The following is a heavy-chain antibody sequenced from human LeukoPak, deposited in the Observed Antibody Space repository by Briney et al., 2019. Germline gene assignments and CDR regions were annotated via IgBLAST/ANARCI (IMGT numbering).Heavy chain of an antibody. J-gene: IGHJ4*02. V-gene: IGHV3-23*01. CDR3: APDPNKWLRNY. CDR1: GFTFSSYA. Sequence: GGSLRLSCAASGFTFSSYAMSWVRQAPGKGLEWISTISGSGSSTDFADSVKGRFTISRDNSKNTLNSQMNNLRAEDTAIYYCAPDPNKWLRNYWGQGTLVTVSS. D-gene: IGHD5-12*01. CDR2: ISGSGSST.